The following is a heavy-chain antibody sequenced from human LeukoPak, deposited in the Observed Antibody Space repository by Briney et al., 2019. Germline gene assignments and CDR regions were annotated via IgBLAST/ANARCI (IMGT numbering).Heavy chain of an antibody. CDR2: INPNSGGT. CDR3: VKGTGYSSGCLEN. V-gene: IGHV1-2*02. Sequence: ASVKVSCKASGYTFTGYYMHWVRQAPGQGLEWMGWINPNSGGTNYAQKFQGRVTMTRDTSISTAYMELSRLRSDDTAVYYCVKGTGYSSGCLENWGQGTLVTVSS. CDR1: GYTFTGYY. D-gene: IGHD6-19*01. J-gene: IGHJ4*02.